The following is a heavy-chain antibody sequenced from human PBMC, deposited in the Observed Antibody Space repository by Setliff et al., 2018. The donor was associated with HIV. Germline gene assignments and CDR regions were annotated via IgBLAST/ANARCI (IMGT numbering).Heavy chain of an antibody. V-gene: IGHV1-18*01. CDR1: GYSFRNYG. J-gene: IGHJ4*02. CDR3: ARDTNRKIDY. Sequence: SVKVSCKASGYSFRNYGISWVRQAPGQGLEWMGWISGHNGRTNFAQKFQDRVTMTTDTPTSTIFMELRSLRSDDTAVYYCARDTNRKIDYWGQGVLVTVSS. D-gene: IGHD3-3*01. CDR2: ISGHNGRT.